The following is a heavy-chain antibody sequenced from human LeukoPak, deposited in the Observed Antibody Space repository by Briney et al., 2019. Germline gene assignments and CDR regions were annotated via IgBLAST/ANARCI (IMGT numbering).Heavy chain of an antibody. CDR3: ARTYSSFDY. J-gene: IGHJ4*02. CDR1: GYTFTSYW. V-gene: IGHV3-74*01. D-gene: IGHD6-19*01. CDR2: INNDGSTT. Sequence: PWGSLRLSCAASGYTFTSYWMHWVRQAPGKGLVWVSRINNDGSTTAYADSVKGRFTISRDNAKNTLYLQMNSLRAEDTAVYYCARTYSSFDYWGQGTLVTVSS.